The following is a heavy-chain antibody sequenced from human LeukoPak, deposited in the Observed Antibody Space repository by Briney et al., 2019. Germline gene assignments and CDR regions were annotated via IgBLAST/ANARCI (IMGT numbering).Heavy chain of an antibody. CDR3: ARLVPGAATAGYYYGMDV. V-gene: IGHV4-59*08. CDR2: IYYSGST. D-gene: IGHD2-15*01. J-gene: IGHJ6*02. Sequence: PSETLSLTCTVSGGFISSYYWSWIRQPPGKGLEWIGYIYYSGSTNYNPSLKSRVTISVDTSKNQFSLKLSSVTAADTAVYYCARLVPGAATAGYYYGMDVWGQGTTVTVSS. CDR1: GGFISSYY.